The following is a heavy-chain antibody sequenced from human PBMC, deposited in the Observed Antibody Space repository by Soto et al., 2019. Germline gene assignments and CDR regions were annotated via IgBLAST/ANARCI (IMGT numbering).Heavy chain of an antibody. CDR3: AKDISPYYYYGMDV. CDR2: ISWDGGST. D-gene: IGHD3-3*02. V-gene: IGHV3-43D*04. J-gene: IGHJ6*02. Sequence: PEGSLRLSCAASGFTFDDYAMHWVRQAPGKGLEWVSRISWDGGSTYYADSVKGRFTISRDNSKNSLDLQMNSLRAEDTALYYCAKDISPYYYYGMDVWGQGTTVTVSS. CDR1: GFTFDDYA.